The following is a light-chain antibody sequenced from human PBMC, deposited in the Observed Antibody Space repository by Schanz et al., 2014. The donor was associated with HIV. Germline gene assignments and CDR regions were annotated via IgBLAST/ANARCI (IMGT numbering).Light chain of an antibody. V-gene: IGLV1-40*01. CDR1: SSNIGAGYD. Sequence: QSVLRQPPSVSGAPGQRVTISCTESSSNIGAGYDVHWYQQFPGTAPKLLISGNNNRPSGVPDRFSGSKSGTSASLAITGLQADDEADYYCQSFDRLMRGLVFGGGTKLTVL. CDR3: QSFDRLMRGLV. CDR2: GNN. J-gene: IGLJ2*01.